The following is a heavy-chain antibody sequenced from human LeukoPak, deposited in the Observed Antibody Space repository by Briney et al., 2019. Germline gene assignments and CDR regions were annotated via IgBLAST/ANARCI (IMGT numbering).Heavy chain of an antibody. J-gene: IGHJ4*02. V-gene: IGHV5-51*01. CDR3: ARHRKLSRPVVAATPYLDY. D-gene: IGHD2-15*01. Sequence: GESLKISCKGSGYRFTSYWIGWVRQMPGKGLEWVGIIYPGDSDTRYSPSFQGQVTISADKSISTAYLQWSSLKASDTAMYYCARHRKLSRPVVAATPYLDYWGQGTLVTVSS. CDR1: GYRFTSYW. CDR2: IYPGDSDT.